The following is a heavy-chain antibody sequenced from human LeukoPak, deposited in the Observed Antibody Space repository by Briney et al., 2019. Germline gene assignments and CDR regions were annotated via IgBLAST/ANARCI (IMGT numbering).Heavy chain of an antibody. J-gene: IGHJ4*02. CDR1: GYSFTSYW. V-gene: IGHV5-51*01. CDR2: IYPGDSDT. Sequence: GEPLKISCKGSGYSFTSYWIGWVRRMPGKGLEWMGIIYPGDSDTRYSPSFQGQVTISADKSISTAYLQWSSLKASDTAMYYCARRGGDVGSFFDYWGQGTLVTVSS. CDR3: ARRGGDVGSFFDY. D-gene: IGHD3-10*01.